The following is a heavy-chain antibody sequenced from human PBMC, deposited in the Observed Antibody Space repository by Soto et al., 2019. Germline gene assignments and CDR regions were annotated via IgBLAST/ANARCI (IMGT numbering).Heavy chain of an antibody. Sequence: ASVKVSCKASGYTFTTYAIHWLRQAPGQRLEWMGWINTDNKDTKYSHELQGRVTIAKDTSASTAFLELSGLTSEDTAVYYCARGYFNTSNYFDYWGQGTLVTVSS. J-gene: IGHJ4*02. V-gene: IGHV1-3*04. CDR3: ARGYFNTSNYFDY. CDR1: GYTFTTYA. CDR2: INTDNKDT. D-gene: IGHD3-9*01.